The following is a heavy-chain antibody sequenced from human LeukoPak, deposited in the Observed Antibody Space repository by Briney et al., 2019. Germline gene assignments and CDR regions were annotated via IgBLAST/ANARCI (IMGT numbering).Heavy chain of an antibody. CDR3: ARDVRVKQQLTIRGSDYFYYMDV. CDR2: IIPIFGTA. V-gene: IGHV1-69*13. CDR1: GGTFSSYA. D-gene: IGHD6-13*01. Sequence: ASVKVSCKASGGTFSSYAISWVRQAPGQGLEWMGGIIPIFGTATYAQKFQGRVTIYSDASTSTDYMELSSLRSEDTAVYYCARDVRVKQQLTIRGSDYFYYMDVWGNGTTVIVSS. J-gene: IGHJ6*03.